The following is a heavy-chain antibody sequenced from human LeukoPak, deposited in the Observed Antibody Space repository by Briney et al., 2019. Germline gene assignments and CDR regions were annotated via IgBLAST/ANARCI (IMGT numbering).Heavy chain of an antibody. J-gene: IGHJ5*02. CDR3: ARGLVVPAAILIGWFDP. CDR2: INHSGST. D-gene: IGHD2-2*01. Sequence: SETLSLTCAVYSGSFSGYYWSWIRQPPGKGLEWIGEINHSGSTNYNPSLKSRVTISVDTSKNQFSLKLSSVTAADTAVYYCARGLVVPAAILIGWFDPWGQGTLVTVSS. CDR1: SGSFSGYY. V-gene: IGHV4-34*01.